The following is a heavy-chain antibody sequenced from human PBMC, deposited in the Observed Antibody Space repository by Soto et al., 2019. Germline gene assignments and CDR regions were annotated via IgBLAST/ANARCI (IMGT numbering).Heavy chain of an antibody. CDR3: ARDTGIAVAVPGYFDY. Sequence: QVQLVESGGGVVPPGRSLRLSCAASGFTFRSYAMHWVRQAPGQGLEWVAVISYDGSNKYYADSVKGRFTISRDSSKNTQNLQMNSLRAEDTAVYYCARDTGIAVAVPGYFDYWGQGTLVTVSS. D-gene: IGHD6-19*01. V-gene: IGHV3-30-3*01. J-gene: IGHJ4*02. CDR1: GFTFRSYA. CDR2: ISYDGSNK.